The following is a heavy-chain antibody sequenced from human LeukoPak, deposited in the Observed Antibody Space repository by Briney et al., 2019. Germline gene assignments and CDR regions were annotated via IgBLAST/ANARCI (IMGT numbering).Heavy chain of an antibody. CDR3: ARGVESGYYYGS. J-gene: IGHJ5*02. V-gene: IGHV4-31*03. D-gene: IGHD3-22*01. CDR1: GGSISSGDYY. Sequence: SETLSLTCTVSGGSISSGDYYWSWIRQHPGKGLEWIGYIYYSGSTYYNPSLKSRVTISVDTSKNQFSLKLSSVTAADTAVYYCARGVESGYYYGSWGQGTLVTVSS. CDR2: IYYSGST.